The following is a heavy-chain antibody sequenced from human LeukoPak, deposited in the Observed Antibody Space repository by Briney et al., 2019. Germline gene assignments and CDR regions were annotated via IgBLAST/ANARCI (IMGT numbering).Heavy chain of an antibody. CDR2: ISWDGANS. CDR1: GFTSDDYA. V-gene: IGHV3-9*02. J-gene: IGHJ3*01. D-gene: IGHD1-1*01. Sequence: GGSLRLSCAASGFTSDDYAMHWVRQVPGKGLEWVSSISWDGANSVHADAVKGRFTISRDNAKNSLYLQMNNLRPDDTALYYCIKDLRLDLHLDTFEGGGQGTMVTVSS. CDR3: IKDLRLDLHLDTFEG.